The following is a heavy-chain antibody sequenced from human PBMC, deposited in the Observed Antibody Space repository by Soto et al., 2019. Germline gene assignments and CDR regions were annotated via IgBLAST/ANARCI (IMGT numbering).Heavy chain of an antibody. Sequence: ASVKVSCKVSGYTFTDYYVHWVRQAPGKGLEWVGLVNSADGETIYAEKFQGRVTMTADTSTDTAYMELTSLRSEDAAVYYCGTVGRLGSTGASTYGMDVWGQGTTVTVSS. CDR3: GTVGRLGSTGASTYGMDV. J-gene: IGHJ6*02. D-gene: IGHD1-26*01. CDR2: VNSADGET. CDR1: GYTFTDYY. V-gene: IGHV1-69-2*01.